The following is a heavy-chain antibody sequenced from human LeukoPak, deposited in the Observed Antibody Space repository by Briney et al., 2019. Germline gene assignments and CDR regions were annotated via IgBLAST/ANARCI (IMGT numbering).Heavy chain of an antibody. CDR2: ISGSGGST. V-gene: IGHV3-23*01. D-gene: IGHD3-9*01. J-gene: IGHJ3*02. Sequence: GGSLRLSCAASGFSFSRYAMSWVRQAPGKGLEGVSAISGSGGSTYYADSVKGRFTISRDNAKNSLYLQMNSLRAEDTAVYYCARDDWSLRYFDWLSSDAFDIWGQGTMVTVSS. CDR3: ARDDWSLRYFDWLSSDAFDI. CDR1: GFSFSRYA.